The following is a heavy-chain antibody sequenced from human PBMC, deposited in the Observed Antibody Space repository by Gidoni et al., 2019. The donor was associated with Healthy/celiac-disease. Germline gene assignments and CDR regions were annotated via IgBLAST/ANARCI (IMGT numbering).Heavy chain of an antibody. J-gene: IGHJ6*02. Sequence: QVQLVESGGGVVQPGRSLRLSCAASGFTFSSYGMHWVRQAPGQGLEWVAVLWYDGSNKYYADSVKGRFTISRDNSKNTLYLQMNSLRAEDTAVYYCAREGFCVSGGYYYGMDVWGQGTTVTVSS. CDR2: LWYDGSNK. D-gene: IGHD2-8*01. CDR3: AREGFCVSGGYYYGMDV. CDR1: GFTFSSYG. V-gene: IGHV3-33*01.